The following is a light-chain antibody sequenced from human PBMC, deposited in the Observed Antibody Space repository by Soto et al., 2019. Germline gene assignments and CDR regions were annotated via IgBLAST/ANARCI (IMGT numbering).Light chain of an antibody. CDR1: SSDVGGYNY. CDR3: CSYPSIRTVV. V-gene: IGLV2-14*01. Sequence: QSVLTQPASVSGSPGQSITISCTGTSSDVGGYNYVSWYQHHPGKAPKLILFGVSDRPSGVSHRFSGSKSGNTASLTISRLQAEDAAGYYCCSYPSIRTVVFGGGTKVTVL. J-gene: IGLJ2*01. CDR2: GVS.